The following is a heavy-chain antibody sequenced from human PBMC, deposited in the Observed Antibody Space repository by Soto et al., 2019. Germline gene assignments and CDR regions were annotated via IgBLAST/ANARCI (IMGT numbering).Heavy chain of an antibody. CDR3: ARAHAALGYFDY. D-gene: IGHD5-18*01. J-gene: IGHJ4*03. Sequence: PSETLSLTCTVSGGSISSYYWNWIRQPPGKGLEWIGYIYYSGSTNYNPSLKSRVTISVDTSKNQFSLKLTSVTAADTAVYYCARAHAALGYFDYWGQKTLVTVFS. CDR2: IYYSGST. CDR1: GGSISSYY. V-gene: IGHV4-59*08.